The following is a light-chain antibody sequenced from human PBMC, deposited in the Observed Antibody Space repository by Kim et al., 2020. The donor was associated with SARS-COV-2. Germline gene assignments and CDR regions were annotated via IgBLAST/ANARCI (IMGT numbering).Light chain of an antibody. J-gene: IGLJ3*02. Sequence: NFMLTQPHSVSESPGMTITISCTRSSDSIASSYVQWYQQRPGSTPTIVIYEDDQRPSGVPDRFSGSIDSSSNSASLTISGLKTEDEADYYCQSCDSSHHWVFGGGTKVTVL. CDR2: EDD. CDR3: QSCDSSHHWV. V-gene: IGLV6-57*01. CDR1: SDSIASSY.